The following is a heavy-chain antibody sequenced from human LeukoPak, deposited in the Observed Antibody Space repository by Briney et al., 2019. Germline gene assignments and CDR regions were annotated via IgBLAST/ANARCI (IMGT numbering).Heavy chain of an antibody. CDR2: INPNSGGT. V-gene: IGHV1-2*04. D-gene: IGHD4-17*01. Sequence: ASVKVSCKASGYTFTGYYMHWVRQAPGQGLEWMGWINPNSGGTNYAQKFQGWVTMTRDTSISTAYMELSRLRSDDTAVYYCARGGWSTVTTGSYYFDYWGQGTLVTVSS. CDR1: GYTFTGYY. CDR3: ARGGWSTVTTGSYYFDY. J-gene: IGHJ4*02.